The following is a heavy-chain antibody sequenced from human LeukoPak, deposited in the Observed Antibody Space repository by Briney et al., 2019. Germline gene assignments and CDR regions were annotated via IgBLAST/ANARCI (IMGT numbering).Heavy chain of an antibody. J-gene: IGHJ4*02. CDR3: ARHIPGNPYFDY. CDR2: IYYSGST. Sequence: SETLSLTCTVSGGTITSYYWSWIRQPPGKGLEWIGYIYYSGSTNYNPPLKSRVTISVETSKNQFSLKLRSVTAADTAVYYCARHIPGNPYFDYWGQGTLVTVSS. D-gene: IGHD2/OR15-2a*01. V-gene: IGHV4-59*08. CDR1: GGTITSYY.